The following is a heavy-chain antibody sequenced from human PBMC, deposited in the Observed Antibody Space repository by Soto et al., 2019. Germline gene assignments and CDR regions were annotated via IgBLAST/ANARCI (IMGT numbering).Heavy chain of an antibody. D-gene: IGHD6-13*01. Sequence: PGESLKISCKTSGYTFSDLWIGWVRQRPGKGLEWVGIIYPDDSDTRYSPSFQGQATLSVDKSISTAYLQWSSLKASDTAMYYCARLQAAAGDNDLTFDYWGQGTPVTVSS. CDR2: IYPDDSDT. V-gene: IGHV5-51*01. CDR3: ARLQAAAGDNDLTFDY. CDR1: GYTFSDLW. J-gene: IGHJ4*02.